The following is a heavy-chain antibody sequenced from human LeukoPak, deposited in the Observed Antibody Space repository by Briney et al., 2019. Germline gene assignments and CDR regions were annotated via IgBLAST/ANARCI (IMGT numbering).Heavy chain of an antibody. D-gene: IGHD2-2*01. V-gene: IGHV1-8*01. CDR1: GYTFTSYD. CDR3: ARGLLQLPSKPHYYYYYMDV. Sequence: ASVKVSCKASGYTFTSYDINWVRQATGQGLEWMGWMNPNSGNTGYAQKFQGRVTMTRNTSISTAYRELSSLRSEDTAVYYCARGLLQLPSKPHYYYYYMDVWGKGTTVTVSS. CDR2: MNPNSGNT. J-gene: IGHJ6*03.